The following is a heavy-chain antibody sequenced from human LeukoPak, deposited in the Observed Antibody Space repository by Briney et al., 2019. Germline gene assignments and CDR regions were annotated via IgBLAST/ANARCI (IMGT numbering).Heavy chain of an antibody. V-gene: IGHV3-48*03. CDR2: ISSSGSTI. D-gene: IGHD5-18*01. Sequence: GGSLRLSCAASGFTFSSYEMNWVRQAPGKGLEWVSYISSSGSTIYYADSVKGRFAISRDNAKNSLYLQMNSLRAEDTAVYYCARDLGDGYSYGYFDYWGQGTLVTVSS. J-gene: IGHJ4*02. CDR3: ARDLGDGYSYGYFDY. CDR1: GFTFSSYE.